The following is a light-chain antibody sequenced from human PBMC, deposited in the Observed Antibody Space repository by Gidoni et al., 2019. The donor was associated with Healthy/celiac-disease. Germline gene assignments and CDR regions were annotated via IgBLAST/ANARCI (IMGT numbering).Light chain of an antibody. Sequence: DIQMTQSPSSLSASVGDRVTITCRASQSISSYLNWYQQKPGKAPKLLIYAASSLQSGVPSRFSGSGSGTDFTLTISSLQPEDVATYYCQQSYSTPAAFGPGTKVDIK. CDR3: QQSYSTPAA. CDR1: QSISSY. J-gene: IGKJ3*01. V-gene: IGKV1-39*01. CDR2: AAS.